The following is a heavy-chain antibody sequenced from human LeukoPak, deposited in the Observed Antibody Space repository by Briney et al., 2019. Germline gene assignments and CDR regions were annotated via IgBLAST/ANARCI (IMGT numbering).Heavy chain of an antibody. CDR1: GYTLTELS. D-gene: IGHD3-10*01. CDR3: ATISAYYYGSGSGYFDY. CDR2: FDPEDGET. V-gene: IGHV1-24*01. J-gene: IGHJ4*02. Sequence: GASVKVSCKVSGYTLTELSMHWVRQAPGKGLEWMGGFDPEDGETIYAQKFQGRVTMTEDTSTDTAYMELSGLRSEDTAVYYCATISAYYYGSGSGYFDYWGQGTLVTVSS.